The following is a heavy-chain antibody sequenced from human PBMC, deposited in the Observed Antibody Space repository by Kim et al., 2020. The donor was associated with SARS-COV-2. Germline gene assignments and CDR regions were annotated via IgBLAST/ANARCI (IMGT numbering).Heavy chain of an antibody. CDR3: ARNVDTAMVTSLRHYYGMDV. Sequence: GGSLRLSCAASGFTFSSYGMHWVRQAPGKGLEWVAVISYDGSNKYYADSVKGRFTISRDNSKNTLYLQMNSLRAEDTAVYYCARNVDTAMVTSLRHYYGMDVWGQGTTVTVSS. V-gene: IGHV3-30*03. CDR1: GFTFSSYG. CDR2: ISYDGSNK. J-gene: IGHJ6*02. D-gene: IGHD5-18*01.